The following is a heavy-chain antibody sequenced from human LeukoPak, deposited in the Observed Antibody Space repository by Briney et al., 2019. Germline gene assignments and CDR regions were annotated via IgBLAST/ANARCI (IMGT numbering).Heavy chain of an antibody. V-gene: IGHV5-51*01. CDR2: IYPGDSDT. CDR3: ARKGNTVAGFDY. Sequence: GESLEISCKGSGYSFTNYWIAWVRQMPGKGLEGMGIIYPGDSDTRYSPSFQGQVTISTDKSISTAYLQWSSLKASDTAMYYCARKGNTVAGFDYWGHGTLVTVSS. CDR1: GYSFTNYW. J-gene: IGHJ4*01. D-gene: IGHD6-19*01.